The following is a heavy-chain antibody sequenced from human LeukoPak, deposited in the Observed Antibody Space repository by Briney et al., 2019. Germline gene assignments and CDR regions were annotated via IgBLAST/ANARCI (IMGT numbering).Heavy chain of an antibody. CDR1: GFTFSSYA. V-gene: IGHV3-23*01. CDR2: ISGSGGST. CDR3: AKPPGIAAAGTGDWFDP. J-gene: IGHJ5*02. Sequence: GGSLRLSCAASGFTFSSYAMSWVRQAPGKGLEWVSAISGSGGSTYYADSVKGRFTISRDNSKNTLYLQMNSLRDEDTAVYYCAKPPGIAAAGTGDWFDPWGQGTLVTVSS. D-gene: IGHD6-13*01.